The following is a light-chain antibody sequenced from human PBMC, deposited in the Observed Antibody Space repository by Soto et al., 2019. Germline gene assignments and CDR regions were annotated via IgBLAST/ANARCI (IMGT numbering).Light chain of an antibody. V-gene: IGLV1-40*01. Sequence: QSVLTQPPSVSGAPGPRVTISCTGSSSNIGAGYDLHWYQPLPGTAPKLLIYGNSNRTSGVPDRFSGSKSGTAAALAITGLQAEDEADSYCQSYDSSLSVWVFGGGTKLTVL. J-gene: IGLJ3*02. CDR2: GNS. CDR1: SSNIGAGYD. CDR3: QSYDSSLSVWV.